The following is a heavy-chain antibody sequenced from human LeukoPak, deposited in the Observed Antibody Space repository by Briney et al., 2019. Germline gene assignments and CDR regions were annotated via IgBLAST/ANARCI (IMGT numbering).Heavy chain of an antibody. CDR3: ARGAQKILSFGEYPSDAFDI. CDR2: ISYDGNKK. V-gene: IGHV3-30*19. D-gene: IGHD3-10*01. J-gene: IGHJ3*02. CDR1: GFTFSSYG. Sequence: PGRSLRLSCAASGFTFSSYGMHWVRQPPGKGLQWVTEISYDGNKKTYVDSVKGRFTISRDNSKNTLYLQMNSLRDEDTAVYYCARGAQKILSFGEYPSDAFDIWGQGTMVSVSS.